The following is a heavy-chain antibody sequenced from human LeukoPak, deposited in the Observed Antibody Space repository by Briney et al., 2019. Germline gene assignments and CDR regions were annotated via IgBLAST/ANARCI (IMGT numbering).Heavy chain of an antibody. CDR2: INPNSGDT. CDR1: GYTFSGEY. CDR3: ARDGIGARPLGY. J-gene: IGHJ4*02. D-gene: IGHD6-6*01. Sequence: GASVKVSCKASGYTFSGEYMHWVRQAPGQGLAWMGWINPNSGDTNYAQKFQGRVTMTRDTSISTAYMELKKLRSDDTAVYYCARDGIGARPLGYWGQGTLVTVSS. V-gene: IGHV1-2*02.